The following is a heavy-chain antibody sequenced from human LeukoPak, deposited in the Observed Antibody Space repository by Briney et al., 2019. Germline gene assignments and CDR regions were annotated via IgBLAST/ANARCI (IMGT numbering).Heavy chain of an antibody. V-gene: IGHV4-59*01. D-gene: IGHD3-22*01. J-gene: IGHJ4*02. CDR3: ARVFSKWLTPLGYFDY. CDR2: TNYRGST. Sequence: KPSETLSLTCTVSGGSISSYYWSGFRQPPGTGLEWIGFTNYRGSTNYNPSLKSRVTISVDTSKNQFSLKLSSVTAADTAVYYCARVFSKWLTPLGYFDYWGQGTLVTVSS. CDR1: GGSISSYY.